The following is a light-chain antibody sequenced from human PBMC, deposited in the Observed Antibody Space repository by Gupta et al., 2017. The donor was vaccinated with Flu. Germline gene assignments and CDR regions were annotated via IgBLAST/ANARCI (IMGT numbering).Light chain of an antibody. CDR2: GKS. CDR3: QSYDSSLSGWV. J-gene: IGLJ3*02. V-gene: IGLV1-40*01. CDR1: SSNIGAGYD. Sequence: QSVLTQPPSVSGAPGQGVTISCTGRSSNIGAGYDVHWYQQLPGTAPKVLIYGKSNRPSGAPDRFSGSKSGTSASLAITGLQAEDEADYYCQSYDSSLSGWVFGGGTKLTVL.